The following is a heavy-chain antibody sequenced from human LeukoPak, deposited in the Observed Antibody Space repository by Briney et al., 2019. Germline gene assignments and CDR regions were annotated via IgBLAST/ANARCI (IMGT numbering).Heavy chain of an antibody. CDR3: AKGQLASYYYYGMDV. V-gene: IGHV3-23*01. J-gene: IGHJ6*02. CDR2: ISGSGGST. CDR1: GFTFSSYA. Sequence: GGSLRLSCAASGFTFSSYAMSWVRQAPGKGLEWVSAISGSGGSTYYADSVKGRFTISRDNSKNTLYLQMNSLRAEDTAVYYCAKGQLASYYYYGMDVWGQGTTVTVSS. D-gene: IGHD6-6*01.